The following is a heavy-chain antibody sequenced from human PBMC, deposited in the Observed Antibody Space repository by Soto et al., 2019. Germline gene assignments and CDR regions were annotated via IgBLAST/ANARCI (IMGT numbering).Heavy chain of an antibody. V-gene: IGHV3-53*01. CDR3: ARDQFRVTTYPYYHYGMDV. Sequence: PGGSLRLSCAVSGFSVTNDYMSWVRRAPGKGLERVAVIYSDETTYYADSVAGRFTISRDKANNTVFLQMNNLRVEDTAIYYCARDQFRVTTYPYYHYGMDVWGQGTTVTVSS. CDR2: IYSDETT. D-gene: IGHD4-17*01. J-gene: IGHJ6*02. CDR1: GFSVTNDY.